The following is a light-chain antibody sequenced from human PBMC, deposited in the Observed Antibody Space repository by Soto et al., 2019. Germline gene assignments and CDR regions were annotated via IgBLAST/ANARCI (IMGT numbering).Light chain of an antibody. CDR2: EAS. CDR1: QGISRY. CDR3: QQIYRYPLT. Sequence: QLTQSPSSLSASVGDRVTITCQASQGISRYLAWYQQKPGKVPKLLISEASTLESGVPSRFSGGGFGTDFTLTISSLQPEDFAIYYCQQIYRYPLTFGGGTKVEIK. J-gene: IGKJ4*01. V-gene: IGKV1-9*01.